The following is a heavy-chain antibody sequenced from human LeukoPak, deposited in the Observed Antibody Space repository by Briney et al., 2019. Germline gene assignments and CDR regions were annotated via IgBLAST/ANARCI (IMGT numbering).Heavy chain of an antibody. V-gene: IGHV5-51*01. J-gene: IGHJ6*03. CDR1: GYSFTSYW. Sequence: GESLKISCYGSGYSFTSYWIGWVPQVPGKGREGRGIIYPGDSDNRYSPYFEGPVTIPAAKSITTADLQRMSLKASDTAMYYCARQRGLTRHMVVVPAARGGKRHYWYYMDVWGKGTTVTVSS. CDR2: IYPGDSDN. D-gene: IGHD2-2*01. CDR3: ARQRGLTRHMVVVPAARGGKRHYWYYMDV.